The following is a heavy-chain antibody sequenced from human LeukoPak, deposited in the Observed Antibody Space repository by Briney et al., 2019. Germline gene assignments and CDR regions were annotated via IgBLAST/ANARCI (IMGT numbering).Heavy chain of an antibody. CDR2: ISGNDDNT. J-gene: IGHJ6*02. CDR1: EFTFRNYA. V-gene: IGHV3-23*01. Sequence: PGGSLRLSCVASEFTFRNYAMSWFRQAPGKGLEWVSAISGNDDNTHYANSVKGRFTISRDNSKNTMYLQMSSLRAEDTAVYYCARRLVHYYGMDVWGQGTTVTVSS. D-gene: IGHD3-22*01. CDR3: ARRLVHYYGMDV.